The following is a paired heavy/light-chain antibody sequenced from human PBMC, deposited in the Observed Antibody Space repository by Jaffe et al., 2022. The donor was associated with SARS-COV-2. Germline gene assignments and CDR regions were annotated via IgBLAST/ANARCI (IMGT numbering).Heavy chain of an antibody. Sequence: QVQLVQSGAEVKRPGASVKVSCKASGYTFTSYYMHWVRQAPGQGLEWMGIINPSGGSTSYTQKLQGRVTMTRDTSTSTFYMELSSLRSEDTAVYYCARDLEGSGSYAFDYWGHGTLVTVSS. J-gene: IGHJ4*01. D-gene: IGHD3-10*01. CDR1: GYTFTSYY. V-gene: IGHV1-46*04. CDR2: INPSGGST. CDR3: ARDLEGSGSYAFDY.
Light chain of an antibody. J-gene: IGLJ2*01. Sequence: SYELTQPPSVSVSPGQTARITCSGDALPKQYAYWYQQKPGQAPVLVIYKDSERPSGIPERFSGSSSGTTVTLTISGVQAEDEADYYCQSEDSSGAFVVFGGGTKLTVL. CDR2: KDS. CDR3: QSEDSSGAFVV. V-gene: IGLV3-25*03. CDR1: ALPKQY.